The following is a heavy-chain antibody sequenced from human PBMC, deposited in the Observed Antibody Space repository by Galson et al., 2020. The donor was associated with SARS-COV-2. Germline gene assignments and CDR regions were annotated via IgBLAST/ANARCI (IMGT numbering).Heavy chain of an antibody. CDR1: GFSFSDVW. CDR3: NTEMDTAMFAFAH. V-gene: IGHV3-15*01. CDR2: IKNKRYGGAT. J-gene: IGHJ4*02. Sequence: GGSLRLSCAASGFSFSDVWMNWVRQAPGKGLEWVGRIKNKRYGGATDYVAPVKGRFTISRDESKNILYLEMNSLKTEDTAVYFCNTEMDTAMFAFAHWGQGSQVPVPP. D-gene: IGHD5-18*01.